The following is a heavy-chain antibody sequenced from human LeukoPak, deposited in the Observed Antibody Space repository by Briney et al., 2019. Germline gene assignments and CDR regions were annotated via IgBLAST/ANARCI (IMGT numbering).Heavy chain of an antibody. D-gene: IGHD2-2*01. CDR2: INHSGST. CDR3: ARDAHSYCSSTSCHGGLLATYYYYGMDV. Sequence: SETLSLTCAVYGGSFSGYYWSWIRQPPGKGLEWIGEINHSGSTNYNPSLKSRVTISVDTSKNQFSLKLSSVTAADTAVYYCARDAHSYCSSTSCHGGLLATYYYYGMDVWGQGTTVTVSS. J-gene: IGHJ6*02. V-gene: IGHV4-34*01. CDR1: GGSFSGYY.